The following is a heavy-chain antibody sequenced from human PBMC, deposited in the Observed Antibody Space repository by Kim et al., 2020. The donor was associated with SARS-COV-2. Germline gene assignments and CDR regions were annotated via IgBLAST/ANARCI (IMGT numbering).Heavy chain of an antibody. CDR1: GFTFSTYI. J-gene: IGHJ4*02. D-gene: IGHD3-10*01. Sequence: GGSLRLSCTASGFTFSTYIMNWVRQAPGKGPEWVSFIDSGSTTMYYAASVRGRFTISRDNARNSLFLQMNSLRDEDTAVYYCASRFSFGAWGQGTLVTVSS. V-gene: IGHV3-48*02. CDR2: IDSGSTTM. CDR3: ASRFSFGA.